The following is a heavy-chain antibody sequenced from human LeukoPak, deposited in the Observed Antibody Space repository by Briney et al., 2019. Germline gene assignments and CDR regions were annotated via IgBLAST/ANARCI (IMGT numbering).Heavy chain of an antibody. CDR2: ISGSGGST. CDR3: ARGRWLRYYFDY. V-gene: IGHV3-23*01. CDR1: GFSFSSYG. Sequence: PGGSLRLSCAASGFSFSSYGMNWVRQAPGKGLEWVSAISGSGGSTYYADSVKGRFTISRDNSKNTLYLQMNSLRAEDTAVYYCARGRWLRYYFDYWGQGTLVTVSS. D-gene: IGHD5-12*01. J-gene: IGHJ4*02.